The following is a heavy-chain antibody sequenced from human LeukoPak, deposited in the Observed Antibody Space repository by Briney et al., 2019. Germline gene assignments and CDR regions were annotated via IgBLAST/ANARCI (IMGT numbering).Heavy chain of an antibody. CDR1: GFTFGSYA. J-gene: IGHJ5*01. V-gene: IGHV3-23*01. CDR2: MSSGYGGT. D-gene: IGHD5-18*01. Sequence: GGSLRLSCAASGFTFGSYAMSWVRQAPRKGLEWVSAMSSGYGGTYYADSVKGWFTISRDNSKNTLYLQMNSLSVEDTALYYCAKEGGPSGYSPCDSWGQGTLVTVSS. CDR3: AKEGGPSGYSPCDS.